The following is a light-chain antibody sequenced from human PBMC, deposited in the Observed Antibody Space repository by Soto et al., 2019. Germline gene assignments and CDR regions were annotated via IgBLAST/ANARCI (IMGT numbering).Light chain of an antibody. V-gene: IGKV3-20*01. Sequence: EIVLTQSPGTLSLSPGERATLSCRASQSISSTYLTWYHQKPGQAPRLLIYDASRRATGIPDRFSGSGSGTDFSLTISRLEPEDLAVYYCQHYDSARWTFGLGTKVDIK. CDR2: DAS. CDR3: QHYDSARWT. J-gene: IGKJ1*01. CDR1: QSISSTY.